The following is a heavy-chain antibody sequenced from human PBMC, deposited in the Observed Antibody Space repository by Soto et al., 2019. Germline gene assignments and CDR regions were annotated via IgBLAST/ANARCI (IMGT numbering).Heavy chain of an antibody. D-gene: IGHD3-22*01. CDR2: ISYDGSNK. J-gene: IGHJ4*02. V-gene: IGHV3-30-3*01. CDR3: ARDKVEEWRRITMILGDY. CDR1: GFTFSSYA. Sequence: QVQLVESGGGVVQPGRSLRLSCAASGFTFSSYAMHWVRQAPGKGLEWVAVISYDGSNKYYADSVKGRFTISRDNSKNTLYLQMNSLRAEDTAVYYCARDKVEEWRRITMILGDYWGQGTLVTVSS.